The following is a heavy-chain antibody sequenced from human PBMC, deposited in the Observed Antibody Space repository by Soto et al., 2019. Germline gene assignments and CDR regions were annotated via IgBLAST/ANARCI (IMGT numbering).Heavy chain of an antibody. CDR1: GGTFSSYA. CDR3: ASEPSYYYGSGPGNYFDY. D-gene: IGHD3-10*01. CDR2: IIPIFGTA. Sequence: QVQLVQSGAEVQKPGSSVKVSCKASGGTFSSYAISWVRQAPGQGLEWMGGIIPIFGTANYAQKFQGRVTITADESTSTAYMELSSLRSEDTAVYYCASEPSYYYGSGPGNYFDYWGQGTLVTVSS. V-gene: IGHV1-69*01. J-gene: IGHJ4*02.